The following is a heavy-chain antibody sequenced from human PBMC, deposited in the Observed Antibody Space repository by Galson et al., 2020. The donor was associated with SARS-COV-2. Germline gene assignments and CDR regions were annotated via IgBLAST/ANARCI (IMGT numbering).Heavy chain of an antibody. CDR3: AKGVWFEEILSPFDS. J-gene: IGHJ4*02. CDR2: ISSDDGSNK. Sequence: GGSLRLSCAASSFRFSDFAMHWVRQAPGKGLEWVALISSDDGSNKYYADSVKGRFTISRDNSKNTLYLQMNSLRAEDTAVYHCAKGVWFEEILSPFDSWGQGTLVTVSS. D-gene: IGHD3-10*01. V-gene: IGHV3-30*04. CDR1: SFRFSDFA.